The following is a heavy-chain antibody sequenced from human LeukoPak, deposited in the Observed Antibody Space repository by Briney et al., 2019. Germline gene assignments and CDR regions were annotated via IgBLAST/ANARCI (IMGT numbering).Heavy chain of an antibody. V-gene: IGHV4-61*02. J-gene: IGHJ6*02. D-gene: IGHD3-10*01. CDR1: GGSISSGSYY. Sequence: PSETLSLTCTVSGGSISSGSYYWSWIRQPAGKGLEWIGRIYTSGSTNYNPSLKSRVTISVDTSKNQFSLKLSSVTAADTAVYYCARLGSGHFYYYGMDVWGQGTTVTVSS. CDR3: ARLGSGHFYYYGMDV. CDR2: IYTSGST.